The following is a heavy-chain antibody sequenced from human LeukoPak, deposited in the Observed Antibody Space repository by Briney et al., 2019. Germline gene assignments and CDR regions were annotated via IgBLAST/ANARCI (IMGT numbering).Heavy chain of an antibody. V-gene: IGHV3-21*01. CDR1: GFTFSSYA. Sequence: GGSLRLSCAASGFTFSSYAMHWVRQAPGKGLEWVSSISSTYIYYADSVKGRFTISRDNAQNSLYLQMSSLRAGDTAVYHCARSDKDGDYVDYWGQGTLVTASS. D-gene: IGHD3-16*02. J-gene: IGHJ4*02. CDR3: ARSDKDGDYVDY. CDR2: ISSTYI.